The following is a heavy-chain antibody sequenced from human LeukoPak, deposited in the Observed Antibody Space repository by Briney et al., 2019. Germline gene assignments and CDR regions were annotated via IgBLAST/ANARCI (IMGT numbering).Heavy chain of an antibody. V-gene: IGHV1-69*01. J-gene: IGHJ4*02. D-gene: IGHD3-22*01. CDR2: ITPTFGTV. CDR1: GGTFSRFT. Sequence: TVKVSCKTSGGTFSRFTISWVRQAPGQGFEWMGGITPTFGTVNFAQKFQGRVSITADESTSTAFMELSSLRSEDTAVYYCAREWGLESSGYYYAYWGQGTLVTVSS. CDR3: AREWGLESSGYYYAY.